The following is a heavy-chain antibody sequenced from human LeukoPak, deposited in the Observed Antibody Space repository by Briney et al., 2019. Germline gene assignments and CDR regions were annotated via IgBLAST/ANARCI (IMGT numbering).Heavy chain of an antibody. D-gene: IGHD3-22*01. CDR1: GFTFSSYS. Sequence: GGSLRLSCAASGFTFSSYSMNWVRQAPGKGLEWVSSISSSSGYIYYADSVKGRFTISRDNAKNSLYLQMNSLRAEDTAVYYCARDQKGYYDSSGYSPSHYGMDVWGQGTTVTVSS. CDR2: ISSSSGYI. CDR3: ARDQKGYYDSSGYSPSHYGMDV. J-gene: IGHJ6*02. V-gene: IGHV3-21*01.